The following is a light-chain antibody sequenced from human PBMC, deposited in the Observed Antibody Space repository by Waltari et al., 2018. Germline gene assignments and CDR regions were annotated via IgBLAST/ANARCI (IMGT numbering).Light chain of an antibody. V-gene: IGLV2-14*01. J-gene: IGLJ1*01. Sequence: QSALTQPASVSGSPGQSITISCTGSTTDVGAYDFVAWYQQHPGKAPQLMVFDVTHRPSGISNRFSGSKSGDTASLTISGIQAEDEAYYYCSSYTTTNTFVFGTGTNVTVV. CDR3: SSYTTTNTFV. CDR1: TTDVGAYDF. CDR2: DVT.